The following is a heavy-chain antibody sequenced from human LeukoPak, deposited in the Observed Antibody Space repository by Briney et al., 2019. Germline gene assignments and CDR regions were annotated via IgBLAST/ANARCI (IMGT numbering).Heavy chain of an antibody. J-gene: IGHJ4*02. V-gene: IGHV3-21*01. D-gene: IGHD3-22*01. Sequence: GGSLRLSCAASGFTFSSYSMNWVRQAPGKGLEWVSSISSSSSYIYYADSVKGRFTISRDNAKSSLYLQMNSLRAEDTAVYYCARAPYYYDSSGYEFDYWGQGTLVTVSS. CDR1: GFTFSSYS. CDR2: ISSSSSYI. CDR3: ARAPYYYDSSGYEFDY.